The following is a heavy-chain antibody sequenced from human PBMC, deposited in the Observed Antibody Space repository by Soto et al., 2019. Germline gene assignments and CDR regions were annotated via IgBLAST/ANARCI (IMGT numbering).Heavy chain of an antibody. J-gene: IGHJ6*02. V-gene: IGHV3-74*01. CDR2: INSDGSST. CDR3: ARAIGYYGIDV. CDR1: GFSFSNCW. Sequence: EVQLVESGGGLVQPGGSLRLSCAASGFSFSNCWMHWVRQAPGMGLVWVSHINSDGSSTTYADFVKGRFTISRDNAKNTLYLQMNSLRAEDTAVYYCARAIGYYGIDVWGQGTTVTVSS. D-gene: IGHD3-22*01.